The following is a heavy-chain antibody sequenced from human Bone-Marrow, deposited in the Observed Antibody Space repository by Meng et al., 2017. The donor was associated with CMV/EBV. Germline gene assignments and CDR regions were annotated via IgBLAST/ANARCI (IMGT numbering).Heavy chain of an antibody. CDR3: AREGDSSFFDY. CDR2: INWNGGST. D-gene: IGHD6-6*01. Sequence: GESLKISGAASRFTFSNYSMHWVRQAPGKGLEWVSGINWNGGSTGYADSVKGRFTISRDNAKNSLYLQMNSLRAEDTALYYCAREGDSSFFDYWGQGTRVTVYS. J-gene: IGHJ4*02. V-gene: IGHV3-20*04. CDR1: RFTFSNYS.